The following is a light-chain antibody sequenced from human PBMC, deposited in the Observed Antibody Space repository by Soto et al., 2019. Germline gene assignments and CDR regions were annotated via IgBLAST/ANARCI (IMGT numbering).Light chain of an antibody. V-gene: IGLV4-69*01. J-gene: IGLJ2*01. Sequence: QLVLTQSPYASASRGASVKLTCTLSSGHSSYAIAWHQQQPEKGPRYLMKLNSDGSHRKGDGIPDRFSGSSSGAEHYLTVSSLQSEDEADYYCQTWGTGIGVFGGGTKLTGL. CDR1: SGHSSYA. CDR3: QTWGTGIGV. CDR2: LNSDGSH.